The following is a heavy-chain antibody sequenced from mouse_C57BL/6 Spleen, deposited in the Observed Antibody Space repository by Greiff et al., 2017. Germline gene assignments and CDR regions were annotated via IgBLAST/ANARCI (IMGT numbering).Heavy chain of an antibody. J-gene: IGHJ1*03. CDR1: GYTFTSYW. D-gene: IGHD1-1*01. CDR3: ARDGSSSWYFDV. V-gene: IGHV1-52*01. Sequence: QVQLQQPGAELVRPGSSVKLSCKASGYTFTSYWMHWVKQRPIQGLEWIGNIDPSDSETHYNQKFKDKATLTVDKSSSTAYMQLSSLTSEDSAVYYCARDGSSSWYFDVWGTGTTGTVSS. CDR2: IDPSDSET.